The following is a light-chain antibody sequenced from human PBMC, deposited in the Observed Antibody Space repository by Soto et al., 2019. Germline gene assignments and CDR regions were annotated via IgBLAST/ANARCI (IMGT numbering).Light chain of an antibody. CDR3: QQRSSWIT. V-gene: IGKV3-11*01. CDR2: DAS. J-gene: IGKJ5*01. CDR1: QSVSSY. Sequence: EIVLTQTPATLSLSPGERVTLSCRASQSVSSYLAWYQQKPGQAPRLLIYDASNRATGIPARFSGSGSGTDFTLTISSLEPEDFAVYYCQQRSSWITFGQGTRLEIK.